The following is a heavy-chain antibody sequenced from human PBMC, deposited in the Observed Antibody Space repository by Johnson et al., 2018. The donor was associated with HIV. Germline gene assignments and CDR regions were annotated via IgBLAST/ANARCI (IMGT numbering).Heavy chain of an antibody. CDR3: AREAHYYDSSGLKRGGYAFDI. Sequence: HVQLVESGGGVVQPGRSLRLSCAASGFTFSSYAMHWVRQAPGKGLEWVAVISYDGSNKYYADSVKGRFTISRDNSKNTLYLQMNSLRAEDTAVYYCAREAHYYDSSGLKRGGYAFDIWGQGTMVTVSS. CDR2: ISYDGSNK. J-gene: IGHJ3*02. D-gene: IGHD3-22*01. CDR1: GFTFSSYA. V-gene: IGHV3-30-3*01.